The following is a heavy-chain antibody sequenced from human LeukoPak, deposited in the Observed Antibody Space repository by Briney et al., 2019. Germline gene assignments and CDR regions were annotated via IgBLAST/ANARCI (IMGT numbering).Heavy chain of an antibody. Sequence: ASVKVSCKASGYTFTGYYMHWVRQAPGQGLEWMGRINPNSGGTNYAQKFQGRVTMTRDTSISTAYMELSRLRSEDTAVYYCARDRHDSGGAFDIWGQGTMVTVSS. J-gene: IGHJ3*02. V-gene: IGHV1-2*06. CDR1: GYTFTGYY. D-gene: IGHD4/OR15-4a*01. CDR3: ARDRHDSGGAFDI. CDR2: INPNSGGT.